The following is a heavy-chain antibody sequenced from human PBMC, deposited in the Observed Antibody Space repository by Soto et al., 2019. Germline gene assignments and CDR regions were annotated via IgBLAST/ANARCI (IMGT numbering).Heavy chain of an antibody. CDR3: AKATATGGGAFDI. CDR2: ILVDGRT. D-gene: IGHD2-8*02. Sequence: GGSLRLSCAASGFICSSYDMSWVRQAPGKGLEWVSTILVDGRTFYVDSVKGRFTISRDTSQNTVYLQMNSLTAGDTALYYCAKATATGGGAFDICGQGTMVTV. V-gene: IGHV3-23*01. J-gene: IGHJ3*02. CDR1: GFICSSYD.